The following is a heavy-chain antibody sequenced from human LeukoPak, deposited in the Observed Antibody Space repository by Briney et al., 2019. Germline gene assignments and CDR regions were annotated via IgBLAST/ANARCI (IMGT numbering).Heavy chain of an antibody. CDR1: GYTFTGYY. CDR3: ARGYNFFDY. V-gene: IGHV1-2*02. CDR2: INPNSGGT. D-gene: IGHD1-14*01. J-gene: IGHJ4*02. Sequence: GASVKVSCKASGYTFTGYYMHWVRQAPGQGLEWMGWINPNSGGTNYAQKFQGRVTMTRDTSTSTVYMELSSLRSEDTAVYYCARGYNFFDYWGQGTLVTVSS.